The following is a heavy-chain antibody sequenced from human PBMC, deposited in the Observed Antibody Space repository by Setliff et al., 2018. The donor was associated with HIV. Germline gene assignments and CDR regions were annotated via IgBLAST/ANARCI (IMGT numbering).Heavy chain of an antibody. J-gene: IGHJ4*02. V-gene: IGHV3-48*01. CDR3: AREILPVAGTCLDS. D-gene: IGHD6-19*01. Sequence: GGSLRLSCAASGFTFGDYDMHWVRQAPGKGLEWVSYISGSSSPIYYADSVKGRFTISRDNAKNSLYLQMNSLRADDTAIYYCAREILPVAGTCLDSWGQGTLVTVSS. CDR2: ISGSSSPI. CDR1: GFTFGDYD.